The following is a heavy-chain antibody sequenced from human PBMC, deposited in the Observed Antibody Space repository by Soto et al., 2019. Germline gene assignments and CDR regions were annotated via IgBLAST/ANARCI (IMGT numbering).Heavy chain of an antibody. V-gene: IGHV3-21*01. D-gene: IGHD3-16*02. J-gene: IGHJ3*02. CDR1: GFTFSSYS. CDR2: ISSSSSYI. CDR3: VSLGDDYIWGSYRLGAFDI. Sequence: GGSLRLSCAASGFTFSSYSMNWVRQAPGKGLEWVSSISSSSSYIYYADSVKGRFTISRDNAKNSLYLQMNSLRAEDTAVYYCVSLGDDYIWGSYRLGAFDIWGQGTMVTVSS.